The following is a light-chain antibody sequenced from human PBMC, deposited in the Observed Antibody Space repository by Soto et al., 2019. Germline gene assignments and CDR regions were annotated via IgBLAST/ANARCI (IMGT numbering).Light chain of an antibody. CDR2: EVT. CDR1: SSDVGGYNF. V-gene: IGLV2-8*01. Sequence: QSVLTQPPSASGSPGQSVTISCTGTSSDVGGYNFVSWYQQHPGKAPKLMIYEVTKRPSGVPDRFSGSKSGNTASLTVSGLQAEDEAEYYCTSYAGSNIPVVFGGGTKLTVL. J-gene: IGLJ2*01. CDR3: TSYAGSNIPVV.